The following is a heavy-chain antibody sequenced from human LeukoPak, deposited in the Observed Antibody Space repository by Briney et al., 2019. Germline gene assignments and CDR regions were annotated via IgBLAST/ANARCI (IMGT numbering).Heavy chain of an antibody. V-gene: IGHV3-30*02. CDR1: GFTFSSYG. Sequence: SGGFLRLSCAASGFTFSSYGMHWVRQAPGKGLEWVAFIRYDGSNKYYADSVKGRFTISRDNSKNTLYLQMNSLRAEDTAVYYCAKMVGYCSSTSCYDGDDYWGQGNLVTVSS. CDR3: AKMVGYCSSTSCYDGDDY. D-gene: IGHD2-2*01. J-gene: IGHJ4*02. CDR2: IRYDGSNK.